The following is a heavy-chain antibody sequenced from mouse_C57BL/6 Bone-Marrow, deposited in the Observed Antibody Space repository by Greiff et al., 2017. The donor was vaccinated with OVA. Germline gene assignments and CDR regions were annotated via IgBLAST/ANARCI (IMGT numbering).Heavy chain of an antibody. CDR3: ARDWAYSSYYFDY. Sequence: VQLQQSGPELVKPGASVKISCKASGYTFTDYYINWVKQRPGQGLEWIGWIFPGSGSTYYNEKFKGKATLTVDKSSSTAYMLLISLSSEDSAVYFCARDWAYSSYYFDYWGQGTTLTVSS. J-gene: IGHJ2*01. D-gene: IGHD2-12*01. CDR1: GYTFTDYY. CDR2: IFPGSGST. V-gene: IGHV1-75*01.